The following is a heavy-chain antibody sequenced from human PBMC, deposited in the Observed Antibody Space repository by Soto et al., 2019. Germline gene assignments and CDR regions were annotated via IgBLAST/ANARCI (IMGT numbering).Heavy chain of an antibody. CDR3: ASSSCGYEPDADDM. CDR2: LSRIGNTI. J-gene: IGHJ3*02. CDR1: GFTFDDYE. V-gene: IGHV3-11*01. Sequence: QVPLVESGGGLVQPGGSLRLSCAASGFTFDDYEMSWIRQAAGKGLEWGSFLSRIGNTIYYADSVYDRFSISRDNAENSVYLYIESLRVEDTAAYFCASSSCGYEPDADDMWGQGTMVTVSS. D-gene: IGHD6-19*01.